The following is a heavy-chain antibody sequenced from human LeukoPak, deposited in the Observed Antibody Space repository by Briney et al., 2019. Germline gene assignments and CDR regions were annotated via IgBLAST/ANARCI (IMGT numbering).Heavy chain of an antibody. J-gene: IGHJ4*02. V-gene: IGHV4-34*01. CDR2: INHSGST. D-gene: IGHD3-10*01. CDR1: GGSFSGYY. Sequence: SETLSLTCAVYGGSFSGYYWSWIRQPPGKGLEWIGEINHSGSTNYNPSLKSRVTVSVDTSKNQFTLKLSSVTAADTAVYYCARGWAYGPYFDYWGQGTLVTVSS. CDR3: ARGWAYGPYFDY.